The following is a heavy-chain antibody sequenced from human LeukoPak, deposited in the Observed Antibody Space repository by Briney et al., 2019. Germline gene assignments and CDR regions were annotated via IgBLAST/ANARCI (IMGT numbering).Heavy chain of an antibody. Sequence: SETLSLTCTVSGGSISSGGYYWSAIRQHPGKGLEWIGYIYYSGSTYYNPSLKSRVTISVDTSKNQFSLKLSSVSAADTAVYYCARGGGDVYNVFDYWGQGTLVTVSS. J-gene: IGHJ4*02. CDR3: ARGGGDVYNVFDY. V-gene: IGHV4-31*03. D-gene: IGHD5-24*01. CDR1: GGSISSGGYY. CDR2: IYYSGST.